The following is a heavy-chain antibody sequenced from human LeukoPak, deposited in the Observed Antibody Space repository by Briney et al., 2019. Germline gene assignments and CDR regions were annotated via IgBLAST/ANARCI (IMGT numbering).Heavy chain of an antibody. CDR3: AKWGDYDVLTGYYVSDF. V-gene: IGHV3-23*01. CDR1: GFIFSNYA. D-gene: IGHD3-9*01. CDR2: ISGRSDNT. J-gene: IGHJ4*02. Sequence: QSGGALRLSCAASGFIFSNYAMYWVRQAPGKGLEWVSAISGRSDNTYYADAVQGRFTISRDSSKNTLYLQMNSLGADDTAVYYCAKWGDYDVLTGYYVSDFWGQGTLVTVSS.